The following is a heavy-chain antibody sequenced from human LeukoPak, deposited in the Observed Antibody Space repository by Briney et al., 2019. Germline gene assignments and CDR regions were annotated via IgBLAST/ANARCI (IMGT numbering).Heavy chain of an antibody. CDR1: GGSISGYY. J-gene: IGHJ4*02. D-gene: IGHD5-18*01. CDR3: ARGYSYVI. Sequence: SETLSLTCTVSGGSISGYYWSWIRQPPGKGLEWIGEINHSGSTNYNPSLKSRVTISVDTSKNQFSLKLSSVTAADTAVYYCARGYSYVIWGQGTLVTVSS. CDR2: INHSGST. V-gene: IGHV4-34*01.